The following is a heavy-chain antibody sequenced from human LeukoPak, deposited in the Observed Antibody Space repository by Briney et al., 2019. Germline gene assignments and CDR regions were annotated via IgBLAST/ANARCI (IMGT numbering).Heavy chain of an antibody. CDR2: IIPIFGTA. Sequence: PVSSVKVSCKASGGTFSSYAISWVRQAPGQGLEWMGGIIPIFGTANYAQMFQGRVTITTDESTSTAYMELSSLRSEDTAVYYCARDRCSGRSCYPGSCFDPRGQGTLVTVSS. CDR1: GGTFSSYA. J-gene: IGHJ5*02. V-gene: IGHV1-69*05. D-gene: IGHD2-15*01. CDR3: ARDRCSGRSCYPGSCFDP.